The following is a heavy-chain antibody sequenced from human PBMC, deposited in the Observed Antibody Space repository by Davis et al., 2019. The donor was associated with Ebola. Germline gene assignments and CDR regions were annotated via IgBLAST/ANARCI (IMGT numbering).Heavy chain of an antibody. CDR3: ARDQISGYSSGWSNWFDP. CDR1: GDSVSSGTSVA. CDR2: TYYRSKWYN. J-gene: IGHJ5*02. D-gene: IGHD6-19*01. V-gene: IGHV6-1*01. Sequence: MPSETLSLTCAISGDSVSSGTSVAWNWIRQSPSRGLEWLGRTYYRSKWYNEYAESVKSRITINPDTSKNQFSLQLNSVTPEDTAVYYCARDQISGYSSGWSNWFDPWGQGTLVTVSS.